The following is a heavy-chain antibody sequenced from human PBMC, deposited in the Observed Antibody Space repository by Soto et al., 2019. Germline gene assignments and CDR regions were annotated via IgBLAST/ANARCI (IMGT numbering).Heavy chain of an antibody. J-gene: IGHJ4*02. V-gene: IGHV1-2*02. CDR2: INPDSGGT. Sequence: ASVKVSCKASGYTFTEYYMHCVLQSPVQWLDGMGWINPDSGGTNYAQKFQGRLTMTRDTSITTAYMELSRLRSDDTAVYYCTRASTVTGGSSNSLPNDYWGQGTLVTVSS. D-gene: IGHD6-19*01. CDR3: TRASTVTGGSSNSLPNDY. CDR1: GYTFTEYY.